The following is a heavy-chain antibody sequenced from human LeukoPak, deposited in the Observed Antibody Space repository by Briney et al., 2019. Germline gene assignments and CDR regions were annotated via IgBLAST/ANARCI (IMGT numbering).Heavy chain of an antibody. D-gene: IGHD1-26*01. V-gene: IGHV3-23*01. CDR1: GFTFSSYA. J-gene: IGHJ4*02. Sequence: GGSLRLSCAASGFTFSSYAMSWVRQAPGKGLEWVSAISGSGGSTYYADSVKGRFTISRDNSKNTLYLQMNSLRAEDTAVYYCAKQGFRIVGATTTFDYWGQGTLVTVSS. CDR2: ISGSGGST. CDR3: AKQGFRIVGATTTFDY.